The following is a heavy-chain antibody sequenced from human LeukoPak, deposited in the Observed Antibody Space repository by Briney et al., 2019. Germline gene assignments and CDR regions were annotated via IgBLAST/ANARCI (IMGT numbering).Heavy chain of an antibody. D-gene: IGHD2-15*01. J-gene: IGHJ6*03. CDR2: IRSKANSYAT. Sequence: GGSLRLSCAASGFTFSGSAMHWVRQASGKGLEWVGRIRSKANSYATAYAASVKGRFTISRDDSKNTAYLQMNSLKTEDTAVYYCTQALGYCSGGSCYSGYYYYYMDVWGKGTTVTVSS. V-gene: IGHV3-73*01. CDR1: GFTFSGSA. CDR3: TQALGYCSGGSCYSGYYYYYMDV.